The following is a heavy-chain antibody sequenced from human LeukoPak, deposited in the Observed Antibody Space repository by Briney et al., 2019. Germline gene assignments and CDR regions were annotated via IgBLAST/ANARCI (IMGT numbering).Heavy chain of an antibody. CDR3: ARVLAVAGTVSLDF. CDR1: GYTFTGSY. CDR2: INPSGGNT. V-gene: IGHV1-46*01. J-gene: IGHJ4*02. D-gene: IGHD6-19*01. Sequence: GASVKVSCKASGYTFTGSYIHWVRQAPGQGLEWMGIINPSGGNTSYAQKFQGRVTMTRDTSTTTVFMELSSLSSEDTAMYYCARVLAVAGTVSLDFWGQGTLVTVSS.